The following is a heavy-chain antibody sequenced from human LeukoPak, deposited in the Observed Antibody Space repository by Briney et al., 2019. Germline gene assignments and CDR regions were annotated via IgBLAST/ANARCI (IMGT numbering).Heavy chain of an antibody. CDR1: GFPSGSFA. CDR3: ANPTVTKNFDY. D-gene: IGHD4-17*01. V-gene: IGHV3-30*02. Sequence: GGPRGPPGAAPGFPSGSFAMTGAGKAPGKGLEGVAFIRYDGSNKYYADSVKGRFTISRDNSKNTLYLQMNSLRAEDTAVYYCANPTVTKNFDYWGQGTLVTVSS. CDR2: IRYDGSNK. J-gene: IGHJ4*02.